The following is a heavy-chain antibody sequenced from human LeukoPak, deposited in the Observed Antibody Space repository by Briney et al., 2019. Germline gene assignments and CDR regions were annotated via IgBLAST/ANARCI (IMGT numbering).Heavy chain of an antibody. CDR2: VSGSDDDT. D-gene: IGHD4-17*01. V-gene: IGHV3-23*01. CDR1: GFTFRSYA. Sequence: GGSLRHSCAASGFTFRSYAMTWVRQAPGKGLEWVSVVSGSDDDTYYADSVKGRFTVSRDNSKNTLFLQMSTLRPEDTAVYYCAKVSSHTYGDYDYWGQGTLVTVSS. J-gene: IGHJ4*02. CDR3: AKVSSHTYGDYDY.